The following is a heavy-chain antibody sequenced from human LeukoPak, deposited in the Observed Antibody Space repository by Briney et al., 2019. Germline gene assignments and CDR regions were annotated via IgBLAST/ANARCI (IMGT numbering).Heavy chain of an antibody. Sequence: GGSLRLSCAASGFTFSSYAMSWVRQAPGKGLEWVSAISGSGGSTYYADSVKGRFTISRDNSKNTLYLQMNSLRAEDTAVYYCAKDPVDYGDANWFDPWGQGTLVTVSS. V-gene: IGHV3-23*01. J-gene: IGHJ5*02. CDR1: GFTFSSYA. D-gene: IGHD4-17*01. CDR2: ISGSGGST. CDR3: AKDPVDYGDANWFDP.